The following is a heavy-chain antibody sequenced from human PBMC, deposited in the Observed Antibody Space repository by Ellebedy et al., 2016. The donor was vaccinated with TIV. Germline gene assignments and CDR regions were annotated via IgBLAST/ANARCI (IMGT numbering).Heavy chain of an antibody. Sequence: PGGSLRLSCAASGFSFRSYWMGWVRQAPGKGLEWVANIYQDGSDQYYADSVKGRFTISRDNANKSLFLQMNSLRVDDTAVYYCARRGSYGDYAVQVNSWFDTWGQGTLVSVSS. V-gene: IGHV3-7*01. CDR1: GFSFRSYW. CDR2: IYQDGSDQ. CDR3: ARRGSYGDYAVQVNSWFDT. D-gene: IGHD4-17*01. J-gene: IGHJ5*02.